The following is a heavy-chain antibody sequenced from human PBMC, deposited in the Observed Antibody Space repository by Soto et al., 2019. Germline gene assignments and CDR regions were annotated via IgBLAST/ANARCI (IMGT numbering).Heavy chain of an antibody. CDR1: GGSISSYY. J-gene: IGHJ5*02. CDR2: IYYSGTT. CDR3: ARLIQLQPAWFDP. Sequence: SETLSLTCTVSGGSISSYYWSGIRQPPGKGLEWIGYIYYSGTTNYNPSLKSRVTISVDTSKNQFSLKLSSVTAADTAVYYCARLIQLQPAWFDPWGQGTLVTVSS. D-gene: IGHD5-18*01. V-gene: IGHV4-59*08.